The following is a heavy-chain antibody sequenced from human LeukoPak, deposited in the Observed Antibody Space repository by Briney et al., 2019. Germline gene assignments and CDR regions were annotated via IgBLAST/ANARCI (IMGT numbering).Heavy chain of an antibody. D-gene: IGHD1-7*01. CDR2: IIPIFGTA. J-gene: IGHJ4*02. V-gene: IGHV1-69*13. CDR1: GGTFSSYA. CDR3: ARDGELPLFRPIDY. Sequence: SVKVSCKASGGTFSSYAISWVRQAPGQGLEWMGGIIPIFGTANYAQKFQGRVTITADESTSTAYMELRSLRSDDTAVYYCARDGELPLFRPIDYWGQGTLVTVSS.